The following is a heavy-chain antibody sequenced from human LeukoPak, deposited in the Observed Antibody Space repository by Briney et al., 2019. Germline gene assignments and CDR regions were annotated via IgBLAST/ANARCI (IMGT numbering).Heavy chain of an antibody. CDR1: GFTFSSYA. CDR2: ISGSGGST. J-gene: IGHJ4*02. Sequence: GGSLRLSCAASGFTFSSYAMSWVRQGPGKGLEWVSAISGSGGSTYYADSVKGRFTISRDNTKNTLYLQMNSLRAEDTAVYYCAKDRGIAARTIFDYWGQGTLVTVSS. CDR3: AKDRGIAARTIFDY. D-gene: IGHD6-6*01. V-gene: IGHV3-23*01.